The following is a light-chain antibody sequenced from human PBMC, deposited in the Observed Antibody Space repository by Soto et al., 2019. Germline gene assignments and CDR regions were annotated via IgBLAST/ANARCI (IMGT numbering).Light chain of an antibody. J-gene: IGKJ1*01. Sequence: EIVLTQSPRTLSLSRGERATLSSSAIQSVSSSSLAWYQQKPGQAPRLLIYGASSRATGTPDRFSGSGSGTDFTLTISRREAEDFAVYYCQQYDRSPTWTFGQGTKVDI. CDR2: GAS. CDR3: QQYDRSPTWT. CDR1: QSVSSSS. V-gene: IGKV3-20*01.